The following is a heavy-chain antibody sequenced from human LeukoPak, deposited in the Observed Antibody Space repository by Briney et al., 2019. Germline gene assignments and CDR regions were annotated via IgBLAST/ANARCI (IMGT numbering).Heavy chain of an antibody. J-gene: IGHJ4*02. CDR2: THDSGNS. Sequence: PSETLSLTCTVSGGSITNNYWAWIRQPPGKGLEWIGYTHDSGNSNYNPSLRSRVTISIDTSKNQFSLKLSSVTAADTAVYYCARRSGWSKTFDYWGQGTLVTVSS. V-gene: IGHV4-59*13. CDR1: GGSITNNY. D-gene: IGHD6-19*01. CDR3: ARRSGWSKTFDY.